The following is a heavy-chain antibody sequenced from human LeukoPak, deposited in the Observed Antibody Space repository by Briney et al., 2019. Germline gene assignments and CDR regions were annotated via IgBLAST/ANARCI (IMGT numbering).Heavy chain of an antibody. CDR2: ISAYNGNT. D-gene: IGHD5-12*01. CDR3: ARVDIVATTDLYYYYGMDV. J-gene: IGHJ6*02. V-gene: IGHV1-18*01. Sequence: ASVKVSCKASGYTFTNYGISWVRQAPGQGLEWMGWISAYNGNTNYAQKLQGRVTMTTDTSTSTAYMELRSLRSDDTAVYYCARVDIVATTDLYYYYGMDVWGQGTTVTVSS. CDR1: GYTFTNYG.